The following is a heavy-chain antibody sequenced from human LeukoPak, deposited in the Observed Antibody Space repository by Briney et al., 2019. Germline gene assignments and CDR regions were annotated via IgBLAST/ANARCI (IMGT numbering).Heavy chain of an antibody. J-gene: IGHJ3*02. D-gene: IGHD6-19*01. CDR2: ISAYNGNT. CDR3: ARAAVARSAFDI. CDR1: GYTFTIYG. V-gene: IGHV1-18*01. Sequence: ASVKVSCTASGYTFTIYGIRWVRQAPGQGLEWMGWISAYNGNTNYIQKLQGRVTMTTDTSTSTAYMELRSLRSDDTGVYYCARAAVARSAFDIGGQGTMVTVSS.